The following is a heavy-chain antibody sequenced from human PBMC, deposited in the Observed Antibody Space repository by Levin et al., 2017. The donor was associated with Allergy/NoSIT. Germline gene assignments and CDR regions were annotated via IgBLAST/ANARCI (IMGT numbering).Heavy chain of an antibody. V-gene: IGHV3-7*04. D-gene: IGHD3-10*01. CDR1: GFTFSSYW. CDR3: ASEWFGISKAVY. J-gene: IGHJ4*02. CDR2: IKQDGSEK. Sequence: ASETLSLTCAASGFTFSSYWMSWVRQAPGKGLEWVANIKQDGSEKYYVDSVKGRFTISRDNAKNSLYLQMNSLRAEDTAVYYCASEWFGISKAVYWGQGTLVTVSS.